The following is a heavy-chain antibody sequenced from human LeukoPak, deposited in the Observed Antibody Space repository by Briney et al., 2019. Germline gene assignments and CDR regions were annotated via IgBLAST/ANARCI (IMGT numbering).Heavy chain of an antibody. V-gene: IGHV3-23*01. CDR3: AKREAEQSGPIDY. CDR2: FSGTGSNT. D-gene: IGHD3-3*01. CDR1: GFTFGSYA. J-gene: IGHJ4*02. Sequence: GGSLRLSCAASGFTFGSYAMSWVRQAPGKGLEWVSGFSGTGSNTYYADSVKGRFTISRDNSKNTLYLQMNSLRAQDTAVYYCAKREAEQSGPIDYWGQGTLVTVSS.